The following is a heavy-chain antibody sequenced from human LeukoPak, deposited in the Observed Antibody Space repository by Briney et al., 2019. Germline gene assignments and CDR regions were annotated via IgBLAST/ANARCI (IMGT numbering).Heavy chain of an antibody. Sequence: GGSLRLSCAASGFTFSSYSMNWVRQSPGKGLEWVSYISGVGISGTSSTICYADSVKGRFTISRDNDKNSVYLQMNNVRDEDTAVYYCARGRDYDFWSGYWALDPWGQGTLVTVSS. V-gene: IGHV3-48*02. CDR1: GFTFSSYS. CDR3: ARGRDYDFWSGYWALDP. J-gene: IGHJ5*02. CDR2: ISGVGISGTSSTI. D-gene: IGHD3-3*01.